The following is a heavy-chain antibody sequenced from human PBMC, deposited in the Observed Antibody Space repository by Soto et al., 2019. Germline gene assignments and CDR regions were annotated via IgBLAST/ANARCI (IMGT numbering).Heavy chain of an antibody. V-gene: IGHV4-59*01. CDR1: NGSISTYY. J-gene: IGHJ5*02. CDR3: AKDYLWTGFDP. Sequence: PSETLSLTCTVSNGSISTYYWSWVRQAPGKGLEWIGYVYYSGTTNYNPSLKSRVTISVDTSKNQFSLKLESVTAADTAVYYCAKDYLWTGFDPWGQGILVTVSS. CDR2: VYYSGTT. D-gene: IGHD2-21*01.